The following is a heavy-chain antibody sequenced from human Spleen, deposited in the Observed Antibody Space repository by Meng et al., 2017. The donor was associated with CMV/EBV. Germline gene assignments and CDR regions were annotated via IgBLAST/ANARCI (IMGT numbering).Heavy chain of an antibody. D-gene: IGHD2-2*01. J-gene: IGHJ5*02. CDR1: YTFTSYA. Sequence: YTFTSYAMNWVRQPPGQGLEWMGWINTNTGNPTYAQGFTGRFVFSLDTSVSTAYLQISSLKAEDTAVYYCARDAGYCSSTSCYVWFDPWGQGTLVTVSS. CDR2: INTNTGNP. V-gene: IGHV7-4-1*02. CDR3: ARDAGYCSSTSCYVWFDP.